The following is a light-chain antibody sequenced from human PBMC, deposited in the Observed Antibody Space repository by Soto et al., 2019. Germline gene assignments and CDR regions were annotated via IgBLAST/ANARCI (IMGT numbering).Light chain of an antibody. CDR2: EVS. CDR1: SNDVGGYNY. J-gene: IGLJ2*01. Sequence: QSALTQPASVSGSPGQSITISCTGTSNDVGGYNYVSWYQHYPGKAPKLIISEVSHRPSGVSNRFSGSKSGNTASLTISGLQAEDEADYYCRSYRRASTLYVIFGGGTQLTVL. V-gene: IGLV2-14*01. CDR3: RSYRRASTLYVI.